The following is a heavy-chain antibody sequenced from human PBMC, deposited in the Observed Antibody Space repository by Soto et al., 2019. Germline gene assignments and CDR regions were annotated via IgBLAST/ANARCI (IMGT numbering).Heavy chain of an antibody. Sequence: SETLSLTCTVSGGSISSYYWSWIRQPPGKGLEWIGYIYYSGSTNYNPSLKSRVTISVDTSKNQFSLKLSSVTAADTAVYYCARGRPAAISWFDPWGQGTLVTVSS. CDR3: ARGRPAAISWFDP. CDR2: IYYSGST. V-gene: IGHV4-59*01. CDR1: GGSISSYY. D-gene: IGHD2-2*01. J-gene: IGHJ5*02.